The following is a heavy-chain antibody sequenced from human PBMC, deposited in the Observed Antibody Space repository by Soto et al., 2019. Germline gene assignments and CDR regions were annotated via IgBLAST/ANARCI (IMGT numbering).Heavy chain of an antibody. Sequence: QVQLVESGGGVVQPGRSLRLSCAASGFTFSSYGMHWVRQAPGKGLEWVAVISYDGSNKYYADSVKGRFTISRDNSKNMLYLQMNSLRAEDTAVYYCAAAAGSDMDYWGQGTLVTVSS. CDR3: AAAAGSDMDY. J-gene: IGHJ4*02. D-gene: IGHD6-13*01. V-gene: IGHV3-30*03. CDR2: ISYDGSNK. CDR1: GFTFSSYG.